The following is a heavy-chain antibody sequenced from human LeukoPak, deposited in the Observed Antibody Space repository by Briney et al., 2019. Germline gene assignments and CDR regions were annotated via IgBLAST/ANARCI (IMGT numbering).Heavy chain of an antibody. CDR1: GFTFSSYA. J-gene: IGHJ5*02. V-gene: IGHV3-23*01. CDR2: ISGGKDST. Sequence: GGSLRLSCAASGFTFSSYAMYWVRQAPGKGLEWVSAISGGKDSTYYADSVKGRFTIPRDNSRSTLYLQMNSLRAEDTAIYYCATKRGQGTQLNYNWFDPWGQGTLVTVSS. CDR3: ATKRGQGTQLNYNWFDP. D-gene: IGHD1-1*01.